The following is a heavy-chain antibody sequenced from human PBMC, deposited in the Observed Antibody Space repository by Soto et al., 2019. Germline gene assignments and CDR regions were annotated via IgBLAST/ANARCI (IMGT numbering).Heavy chain of an antibody. CDR2: IKQDGSEK. V-gene: IGHV3-7*03. J-gene: IGHJ4*02. Sequence: GGSLRLSCAASGFTFSSYWMSWVRQAPGKGLEWVANIKQDGSEKYYVDSVKGRFTISRDNARNSLYLQMNSLRAEDTAVYYCARDSHAGSGWQLTADYWGQGTLVTVSS. CDR3: ARDSHAGSGWQLTADY. CDR1: GFTFSSYW. D-gene: IGHD6-19*01.